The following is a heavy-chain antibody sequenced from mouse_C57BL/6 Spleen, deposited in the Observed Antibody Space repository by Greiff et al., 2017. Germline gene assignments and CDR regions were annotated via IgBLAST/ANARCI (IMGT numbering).Heavy chain of an antibody. D-gene: IGHD1-1*01. CDR2: ISSGGDYI. CDR1: GFTFSSYA. Sequence: EVKVEESGEGLVKPGGSLKLSCAASGFTFSSYAMSWVRQTPEKRLEWVAYISSGGDYIYYADTVKGRFTISRDNARNTLYLQMSSLKSDDTAMYYCTRDQNYYGSSFDYWGQGTTLTVSS. CDR3: TRDQNYYGSSFDY. V-gene: IGHV5-9-1*02. J-gene: IGHJ2*01.